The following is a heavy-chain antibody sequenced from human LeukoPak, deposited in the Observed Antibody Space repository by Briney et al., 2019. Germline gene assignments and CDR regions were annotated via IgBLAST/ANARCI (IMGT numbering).Heavy chain of an antibody. CDR3: ARATTYDILTGYFDY. J-gene: IGHJ4*02. CDR1: GFTFSSYS. V-gene: IGHV3-21*01. Sequence: GGSLRLSCAASGFTFSSYSMSWVRQAPGKGLEWVSSISSSSSYIYYAESVKGRFTMSRDNAKNSLYLQMNSLRAEDTAVYYCARATTYDILTGYFDYWGQGTLVTVSS. CDR2: ISSSSSYI. D-gene: IGHD3-9*01.